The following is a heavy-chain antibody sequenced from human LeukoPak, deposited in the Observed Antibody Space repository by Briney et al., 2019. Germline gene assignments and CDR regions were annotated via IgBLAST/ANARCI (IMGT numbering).Heavy chain of an antibody. Sequence: GGSLRLSCAASGFTFSSYAMSWVRQAPGKGLEWVAVISYDGSNKYYADSVKGRFTISRDNSKNTLYLQMNSLRAEDTAVYYCARDIYGDLFDYWGQGTLVTVSS. CDR2: ISYDGSNK. CDR1: GFTFSSYA. V-gene: IGHV3-30-3*01. CDR3: ARDIYGDLFDY. D-gene: IGHD4-17*01. J-gene: IGHJ4*02.